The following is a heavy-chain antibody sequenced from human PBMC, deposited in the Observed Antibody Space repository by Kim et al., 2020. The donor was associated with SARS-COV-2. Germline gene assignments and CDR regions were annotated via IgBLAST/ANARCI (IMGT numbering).Heavy chain of an antibody. CDR1: GFTFSSNS. CDR3: AKRGGIDAYNPGNYFDY. J-gene: IGHJ4*02. Sequence: GGSLRLSCVASGFTFSSNSMNWVRQAPGAGLEWVSAIIDSGGTTYYADSVKGRFTISRDNSRNTLYLQMNSLRVEDTAIYYCAKRGGIDAYNPGNYFDYWGQGTLVTVSS. V-gene: IGHV3-23*01. D-gene: IGHD1-1*01. CDR2: IIDSGGTT.